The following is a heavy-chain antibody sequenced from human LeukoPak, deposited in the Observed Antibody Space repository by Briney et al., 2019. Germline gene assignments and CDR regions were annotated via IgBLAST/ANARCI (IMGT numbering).Heavy chain of an antibody. CDR2: INHSGST. J-gene: IGHJ4*02. V-gene: IGHV4-34*01. Sequence: PSETLSLTCAVYGGSFSGYYWSWIRQPPGKGLEWIGEINHSGSTNYNPSLKSRVTISVDTSKNQFSLKLSSVTAADTAVYYCARGLRYYYDSSGYYYGSPYFDYWGQGTPVTVSS. CDR1: GGSFSGYY. D-gene: IGHD3-22*01. CDR3: ARGLRYYYDSSGYYYGSPYFDY.